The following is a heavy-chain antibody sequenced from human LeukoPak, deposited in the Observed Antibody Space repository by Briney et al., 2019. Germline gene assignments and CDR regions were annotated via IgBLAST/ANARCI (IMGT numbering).Heavy chain of an antibody. D-gene: IGHD6-6*01. CDR2: IWYDGSNK. J-gene: IGHJ5*02. CDR3: ARERKAARWFDP. CDR1: GFTFSSYG. V-gene: IGHV3-33*01. Sequence: GRSLRLSCAASGFTFSSYGMHWVRQAPGKGLEWVAVIWYDGSNKYYADSVKGRFTISRDNSKNTLYLQMNSLRAEDTAVYYCARERKAARWFDPWGQGTLVTVSS.